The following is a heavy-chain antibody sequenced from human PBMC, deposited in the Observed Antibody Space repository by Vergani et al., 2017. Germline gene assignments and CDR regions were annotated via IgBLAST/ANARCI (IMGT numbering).Heavy chain of an antibody. Sequence: QVQLQESGPGLVKPSQTLSLTCTVSGGSISSGDYYWSWIRQPPGKGLEWIGYIYSSGSTYYNPSLKSRVTISVDTSQNQFSLKLSSVTAADTAVYYCARVGGRFSMVRGVIYFDYWGQGTLVTVSS. J-gene: IGHJ4*02. CDR2: IYSSGST. V-gene: IGHV4-30-4*01. CDR3: ARVGGRFSMVRGVIYFDY. D-gene: IGHD3-10*01. CDR1: GGSISSGDYY.